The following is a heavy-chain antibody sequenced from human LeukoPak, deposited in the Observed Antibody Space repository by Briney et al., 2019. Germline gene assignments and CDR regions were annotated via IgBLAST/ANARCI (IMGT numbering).Heavy chain of an antibody. V-gene: IGHV4-59*08. Sequence: SETLSLTCTVSGGSISSYYWSWIRQPPGKGLEWIGYIYYSGSTNYNPSLKRRVTISVDTSKNQFSLKLSSVTAADTAVYYCARQRGSGLHLGWFDPWGQGTLVTVSS. J-gene: IGHJ5*02. CDR3: ARQRGSGLHLGWFDP. CDR1: GGSISSYY. D-gene: IGHD4-11*01. CDR2: IYYSGST.